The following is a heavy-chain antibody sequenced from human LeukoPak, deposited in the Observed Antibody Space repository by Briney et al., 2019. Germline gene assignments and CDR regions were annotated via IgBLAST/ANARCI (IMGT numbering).Heavy chain of an antibody. V-gene: IGHV4-59*08. D-gene: IGHD3-9*01. J-gene: IGHJ4*02. Sequence: SETLSLTCSVSGGSISSYHWSWIRQPPGKGLEWIGYIYYSGSTNYNPSLKSRVTISVDTSKNQFSLKLSSVTAADTAVYYCARTNILTGYYHFDYWGQGTLVTVSS. CDR1: GGSISSYH. CDR3: ARTNILTGYYHFDY. CDR2: IYYSGST.